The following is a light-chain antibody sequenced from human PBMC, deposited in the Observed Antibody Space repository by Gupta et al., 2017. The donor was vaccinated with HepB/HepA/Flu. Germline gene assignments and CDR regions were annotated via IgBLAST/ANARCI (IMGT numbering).Light chain of an antibody. CDR2: SAS. CDR3: LQHNGYPLT. V-gene: IGKV1-17*01. CDR1: QGIRDD. J-gene: IGKJ5*01. Sequence: DIHMTPSPSSLSASVGDRVTITCRASQGIRDDLSWYQQKPGRAPKRLIYSASSLQNGVPSRFSGSGSGTEFTLTISSLQPEDSAIYYCLQHNGYPLTFGQGTRLEI.